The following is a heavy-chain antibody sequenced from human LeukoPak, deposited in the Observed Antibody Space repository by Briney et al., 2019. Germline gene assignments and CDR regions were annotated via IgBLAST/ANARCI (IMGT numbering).Heavy chain of an antibody. CDR3: ATDPASYCTSSTCDFDY. D-gene: IGHD2-8*01. V-gene: IGHV3-7*01. J-gene: IGHJ4*02. CDR1: GFTFSSYW. Sequence: GGSLRLSCAASGFTFSSYWMSWVRQAPGKGLEWVANIKQDGSEKYYVGSVKGRFTISRDNAKNSLYLQVNNLGAEDTAVYYCATDPASYCTSSTCDFDYWGQGTLVTVSS. CDR2: IKQDGSEK.